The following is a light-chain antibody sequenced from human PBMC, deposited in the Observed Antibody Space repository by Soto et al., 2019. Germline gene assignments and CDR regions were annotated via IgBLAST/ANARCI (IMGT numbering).Light chain of an antibody. CDR3: SSYTSSSTLPYV. CDR2: DVS. Sequence: QAVLTQPASVSGSPGQSVTISCTGTSSDVGGYNYVSWYQQHPGQTPKLMIYDVSNRPSGVSNRFSGSKSGNTASLTISGLQAEDEADYYCSSYTSSSTLPYVFGTVTKVTVL. CDR1: SSDVGGYNY. V-gene: IGLV2-14*01. J-gene: IGLJ1*01.